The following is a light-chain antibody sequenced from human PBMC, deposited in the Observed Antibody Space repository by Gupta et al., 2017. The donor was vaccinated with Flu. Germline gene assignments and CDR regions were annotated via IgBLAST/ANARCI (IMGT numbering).Light chain of an antibody. Sequence: VLTHSPGTLALSPGERATLSCTASQIVNSNYLAWYQQKPGQAPRPLIYGASSRATDTPDRFSGSGSGTDFTLTISRLEPEDFAVYYCQQYGSSPPDFGGGTKVEIK. J-gene: IGKJ4*01. V-gene: IGKV3-20*01. CDR3: QQYGSSPPD. CDR2: GAS. CDR1: QIVNSNY.